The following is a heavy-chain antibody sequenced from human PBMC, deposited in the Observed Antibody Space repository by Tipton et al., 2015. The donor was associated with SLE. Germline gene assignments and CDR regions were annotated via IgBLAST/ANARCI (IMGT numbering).Heavy chain of an antibody. Sequence: TLSLTCAVYGGSFSGYYWSWIRQPPGKGLEWIGEINHSGSTNYNPSLKSRVTISVDTSKNQFSLKLSSVTAADTAVYYCARAAGNWYDYGMDVWGQGTTVTVSS. CDR3: ARAAGNWYDYGMDV. CDR2: INHSGST. CDR1: GGSFSGYY. V-gene: IGHV4-34*01. D-gene: IGHD1-1*01. J-gene: IGHJ6*02.